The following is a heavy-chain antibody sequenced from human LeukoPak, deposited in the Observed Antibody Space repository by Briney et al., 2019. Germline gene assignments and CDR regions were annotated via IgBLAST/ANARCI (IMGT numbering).Heavy chain of an antibody. CDR2: ITDGAIGT. Sequence: GGSLRLSCAASGFIFSKYAMSWVRQAPGKGLEWVSAITDGAIGTDYADSVKGRFTISRDNSKDTLYLQMTGVRAEDTAIYYCVKEDSLVDYFDYWGQGTLVTVPA. J-gene: IGHJ4*02. CDR1: GFIFSKYA. CDR3: VKEDSLVDYFDY. V-gene: IGHV3-23*01. D-gene: IGHD2-2*01.